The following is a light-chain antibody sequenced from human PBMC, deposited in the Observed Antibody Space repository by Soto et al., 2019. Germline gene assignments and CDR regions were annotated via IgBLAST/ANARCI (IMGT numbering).Light chain of an antibody. CDR1: SSDVGAYYS. V-gene: IGLV2-14*01. Sequence: QSALTQPASVSGSPGQSITISCTGTSSDVGAYYSVSWYQHHPGKAPKLIIYGVTNRPSGVSNRFSGSKSGNTASLTISGLQAEDEADYHCSSYTSGSSLYVFGTGTKVTV. CDR3: SSYTSGSSLYV. J-gene: IGLJ1*01. CDR2: GVT.